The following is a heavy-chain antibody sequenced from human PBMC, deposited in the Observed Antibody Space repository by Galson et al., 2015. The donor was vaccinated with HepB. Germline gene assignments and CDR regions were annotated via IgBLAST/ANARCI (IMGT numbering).Heavy chain of an antibody. CDR2: IGTSGDST. V-gene: IGHV3-23*01. CDR3: AKETYSGTYRIFDY. D-gene: IGHD1-26*01. Sequence: SLRLSCAASGFTFSSYAMSSVRQAPGTGLAWVSPIGTSGDSTYYADSVKGRFTLSRDNSKNTLYLQMNSLRAADTATYYCAKETYSGTYRIFDYWGQGTLVTVSS. CDR1: GFTFSSYA. J-gene: IGHJ4*02.